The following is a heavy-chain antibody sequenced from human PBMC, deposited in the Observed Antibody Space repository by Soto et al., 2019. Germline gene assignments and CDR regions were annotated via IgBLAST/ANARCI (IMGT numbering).Heavy chain of an antibody. CDR2: ISAYNGNT. V-gene: IGHV1-18*01. CDR1: GYTFTSYG. D-gene: IGHD6-13*01. CDR3: ARDSQQLVPTYFDY. Sequence: ASVKVSCKASGYTFTSYGISWVRQAPGQGLEWMGWISAYNGNTNYAQKLQGRVTMTTDTSTSTAYMELRSLRSDDTAVYYCARDSQQLVPTYFDYWGQGTLVPVSS. J-gene: IGHJ4*02.